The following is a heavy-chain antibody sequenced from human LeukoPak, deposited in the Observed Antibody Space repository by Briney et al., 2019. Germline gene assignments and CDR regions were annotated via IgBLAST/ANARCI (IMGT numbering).Heavy chain of an antibody. CDR3: ARGEASSWYIE. CDR1: GYTFTGYY. CDR2: INPDIDVT. D-gene: IGHD6-19*01. V-gene: IGHV1-2*06. Sequence: GASVKVSCKASGYTFTGYYIHWVRQAPGQGLEWMGRINPDIDVTNLAQKFQGRVTVTRDTSISTVYMELNRLISNDTAVYFCARGEASSWYIEWGQGTLVTVSS. J-gene: IGHJ4*02.